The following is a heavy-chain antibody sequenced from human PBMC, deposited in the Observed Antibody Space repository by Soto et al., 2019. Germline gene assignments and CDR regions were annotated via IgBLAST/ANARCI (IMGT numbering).Heavy chain of an antibody. CDR1: GGSISDIY. CDR2: IYYSGST. CDR3: ARVGGLAARTFDY. D-gene: IGHD6-6*01. V-gene: IGHV4-59*07. J-gene: IGHJ4*02. Sequence: PSGTLYLTSAVSGGSISDIYCSWLWQPPGKGLEWIGYIYYSGSTNYNPSLKSRVTISVDTSKNQFSLNLRSMSPADTAVYYCARVGGLAARTFDYWSPGTLITVSS.